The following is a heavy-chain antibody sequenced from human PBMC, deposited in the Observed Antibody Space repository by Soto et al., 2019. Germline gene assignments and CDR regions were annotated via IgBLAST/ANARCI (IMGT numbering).Heavy chain of an antibody. CDR3: ARQGLVRSHNYFDP. CDR2: ISGSGSTI. Sequence: QVQLVESGGGLVKPGGSLRLSCAASGFTFSDYYLSWIRQAPGKGLEWLSYISGSGSTIYYADSVRGRFTIPRDNTRNSLYLHLNRLGADDTAVYYCARQGLVRSHNYFDPWGQGTLVTVSS. J-gene: IGHJ5*02. V-gene: IGHV3-11*01. D-gene: IGHD2-15*01. CDR1: GFTFSDYY.